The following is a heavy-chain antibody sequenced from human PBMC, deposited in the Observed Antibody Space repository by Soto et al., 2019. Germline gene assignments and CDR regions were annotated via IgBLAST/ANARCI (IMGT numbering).Heavy chain of an antibody. Sequence: GASVKVSCKASGGTFSSYAISWVRQAPGQGLEWMGGIIPIFGTANYAQKFQGRVTITADESTSTAYMELSSLRSEDTAVYYCAQGDTATDWFDPWGQGTLVTVSS. CDR1: GGTFSSYA. J-gene: IGHJ5*02. CDR2: IIPIFGTA. D-gene: IGHD5-18*01. CDR3: AQGDTATDWFDP. V-gene: IGHV1-69*13.